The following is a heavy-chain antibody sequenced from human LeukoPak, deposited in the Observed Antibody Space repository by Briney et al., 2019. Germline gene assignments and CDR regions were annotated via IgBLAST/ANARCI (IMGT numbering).Heavy chain of an antibody. CDR2: IYTSGST. V-gene: IGHV4-61*02. J-gene: IGHJ4*02. Sequence: SETLSLTCTVSGGSISSGSYYWSWIRQPAGKGLEWIGRIYTSGSTNYNPSLKSRVTISVDTSRNQFSLKLSSVTAADTAVYYCARSGMADPLDYWGQGTLVTVSS. D-gene: IGHD3-10*01. CDR3: ARSGMADPLDY. CDR1: GGSISSGSYY.